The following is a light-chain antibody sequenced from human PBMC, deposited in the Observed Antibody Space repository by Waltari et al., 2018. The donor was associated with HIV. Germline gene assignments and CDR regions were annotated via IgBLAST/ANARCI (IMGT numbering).Light chain of an antibody. Sequence: QSALTQPASVSGSPGQSITISCTGTTSDIGEYNYVSWFQHHPAKAPKLIIFEASNRPSGVSTLSSVSKSGNTASLSVSGLQAEDEADYYCSSYTTIYTWVFGGGTKLTVL. V-gene: IGLV2-14*01. CDR2: EAS. J-gene: IGLJ3*02. CDR3: SSYTTIYTWV. CDR1: TSDIGEYNY.